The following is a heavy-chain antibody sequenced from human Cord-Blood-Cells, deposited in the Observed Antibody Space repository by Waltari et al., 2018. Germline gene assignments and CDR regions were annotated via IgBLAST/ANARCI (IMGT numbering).Heavy chain of an antibody. Sequence: QVQLQASGSGLVKPSETLSLPCTVSGGSLSSYSWSWIRQPPWKGREWIGYIYDSGSTNYNPSLKSRVTISVDTSKNQFSLKLSSVTAADTAVYYCARLIAVAGYFDYWGQGTLVTVSS. CDR3: ARLIAVAGYFDY. J-gene: IGHJ4*02. V-gene: IGHV4-59*01. D-gene: IGHD6-19*01. CDR2: IYDSGST. CDR1: GGSLSSYS.